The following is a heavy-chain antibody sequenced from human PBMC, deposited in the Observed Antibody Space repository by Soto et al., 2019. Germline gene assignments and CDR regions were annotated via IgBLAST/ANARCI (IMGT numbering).Heavy chain of an antibody. J-gene: IGHJ4*02. CDR2: ISAYNGNT. Sequence: QVQLVQSGAEVKKPGASVKVSCKASGYTFTSYGISWVRQAPGQGLEWMGWISAYNGNTNYAQNLQGRVTMTTDTSTSTAYMELSSLRSDDTSLYYCAICVVVTVNDYWGQGTLVTVSS. CDR1: GYTFTSYG. V-gene: IGHV1-18*01. D-gene: IGHD3-22*01. CDR3: AICVVVTVNDY.